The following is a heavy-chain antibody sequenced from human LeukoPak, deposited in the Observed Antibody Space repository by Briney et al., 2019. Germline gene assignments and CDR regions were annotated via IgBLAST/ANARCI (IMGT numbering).Heavy chain of an antibody. V-gene: IGHV3-53*01. Sequence: GGSLRLSCEASGFTVSSNFMTWVRQAPGKGLEWVSVIYSGGNTYYADSVKGRFTISRDNSKNTLYLQMNSLRAEDTAVYYCARGYCTGGNCYSGDYWGQGTLVTVSS. CDR2: IYSGGNT. D-gene: IGHD2-15*01. CDR3: ARGYCTGGNCYSGDY. J-gene: IGHJ4*02. CDR1: GFTVSSNF.